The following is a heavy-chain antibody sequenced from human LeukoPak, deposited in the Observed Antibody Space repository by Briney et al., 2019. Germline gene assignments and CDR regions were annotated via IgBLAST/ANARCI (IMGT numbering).Heavy chain of an antibody. D-gene: IGHD1-26*01. Sequence: SETLSLTCTVSGGSISSSYWSWIRQPAGKGLEWIGRVYVSGSTNYNPSLKSRVTMSVDTSKNQFSLKLSSVTAADTAVYYCARVNSDHHLDYWGQGTLLTVSS. CDR3: ARVNSDHHLDY. V-gene: IGHV4-4*07. CDR1: GGSISSSY. CDR2: VYVSGST. J-gene: IGHJ4*02.